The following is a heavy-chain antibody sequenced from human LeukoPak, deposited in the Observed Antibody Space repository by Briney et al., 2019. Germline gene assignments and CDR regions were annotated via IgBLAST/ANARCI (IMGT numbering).Heavy chain of an antibody. V-gene: IGHV4-39*07. CDR2: MYHTGST. D-gene: IGHD3-22*01. J-gene: IGHJ4*02. CDR1: GDSITSRSYY. CDR3: ASLVTYYYDSRGYITFHY. Sequence: SETLSLTCTVSGDSITSRSYYWGWIRQPPGKGPEWIGNMYHTGSTYYNPSLKSRLTMSLDTSKNQFSLRLSSVTAADTAVYYCASLVTYYYDSRGYITFHYWGQGTLVTVSS.